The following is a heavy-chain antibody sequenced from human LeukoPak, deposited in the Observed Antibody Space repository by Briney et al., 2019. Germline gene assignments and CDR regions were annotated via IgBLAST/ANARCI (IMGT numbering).Heavy chain of an antibody. J-gene: IGHJ4*02. Sequence: ASVKVSCKASGYSFAGYGISWVRQAPGQGLEWIGWISTYSGNTNYAHNLQGRITVTTEASTSTAYMELRSLRSDDTAVYYCARVGAAPGHFDYWGQGTQLTVSS. CDR2: ISTYSGNT. CDR1: GYSFAGYG. V-gene: IGHV1-18*01. D-gene: IGHD6-13*01. CDR3: ARVGAAPGHFDY.